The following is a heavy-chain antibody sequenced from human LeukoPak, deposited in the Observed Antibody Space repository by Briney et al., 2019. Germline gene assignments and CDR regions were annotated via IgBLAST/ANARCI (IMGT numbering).Heavy chain of an antibody. D-gene: IGHD2-21*01. CDR2: VSGSGGST. Sequence: GGSLRLSCAATGFTFSSYAMTWVRQAPGKGLEWVSTVSGSGGSTYYADSVKGRFTISRDTSRNTLYLQMNSLRAEDTAVYYCAKRLAQTKGFDYWGQGTLVTVSS. J-gene: IGHJ4*02. V-gene: IGHV3-23*01. CDR1: GFTFSSYA. CDR3: AKRLAQTKGFDY.